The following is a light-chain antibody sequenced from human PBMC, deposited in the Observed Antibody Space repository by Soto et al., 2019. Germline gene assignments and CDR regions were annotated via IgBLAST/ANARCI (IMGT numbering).Light chain of an antibody. CDR1: QSVSVN. Sequence: EIVMTQSPATLSVSPGERATLSCRASQSVSVNLAWYQQKTGQAPRLLIYGASTRATGIPARFSGSGSGTEFTLTISSLQAEDFAVYDGQQYDNWPPWTFGQGTKVEIK. J-gene: IGKJ1*01. CDR3: QQYDNWPPWT. CDR2: GAS. V-gene: IGKV3-15*01.